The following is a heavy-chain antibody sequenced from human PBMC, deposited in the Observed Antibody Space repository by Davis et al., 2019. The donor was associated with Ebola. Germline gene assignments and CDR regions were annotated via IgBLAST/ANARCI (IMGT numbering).Heavy chain of an antibody. V-gene: IGHV3-11*06. Sequence: DSVKGRFTISRDNAKNSLYLHMNSLRVEDTAVYYCARDTSSWYQHGMDVWGQGTTVTVS. D-gene: IGHD6-13*01. J-gene: IGHJ6*02. CDR3: ARDTSSWYQHGMDV.